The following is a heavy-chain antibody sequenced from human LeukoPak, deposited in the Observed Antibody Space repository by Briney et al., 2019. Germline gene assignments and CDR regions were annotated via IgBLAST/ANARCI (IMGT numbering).Heavy chain of an antibody. CDR3: ARGDYFDAFDI. D-gene: IGHD5-12*01. CDR1: GYSFTTND. Sequence: GASVKVSCKASGYSFTTNDINWVRQAPGQGLEWMGWISIYNDNIVYAQIFLDRVTMTADTSTSTAYMELRSLRSDDTAVYYCARGDYFDAFDIWGQGTMVTVSS. CDR2: ISIYNDNI. J-gene: IGHJ3*02. V-gene: IGHV1-18*01.